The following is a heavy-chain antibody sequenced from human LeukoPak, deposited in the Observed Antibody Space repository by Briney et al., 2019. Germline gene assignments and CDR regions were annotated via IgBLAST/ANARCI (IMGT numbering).Heavy chain of an antibody. J-gene: IGHJ4*02. D-gene: IGHD3-22*01. Sequence: GSLRLSCAASGFTFSDYYMSWIRQPPGKGLEWIGYIYYSGSTNYNPSLKSRVTISVDTSKNQFSLKLSSVTAADTAVYYCAREMASVYYDSSGPLDYWGQGTLVTVSS. V-gene: IGHV4-59*01. CDR3: AREMASVYYDSSGPLDY. CDR2: IYYSGST. CDR1: GFTFSDYY.